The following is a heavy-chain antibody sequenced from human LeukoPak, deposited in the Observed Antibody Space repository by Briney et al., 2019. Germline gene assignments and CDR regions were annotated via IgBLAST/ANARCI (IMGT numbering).Heavy chain of an antibody. Sequence: SQTLSLTCTVSGGSISSGGYYWSWIRQLPGKGLEWIGYIYHSGSTYYNPSLKSRVTISVDRSKNQFSLKLSSVTAADTAVYYCATPNKTRYYYYYMDVWGKGTTVTVSS. CDR1: GGSISSGGYY. CDR2: IYHSGST. CDR3: ATPNKTRYYYYYMDV. D-gene: IGHD2-8*01. V-gene: IGHV4-30-2*01. J-gene: IGHJ6*03.